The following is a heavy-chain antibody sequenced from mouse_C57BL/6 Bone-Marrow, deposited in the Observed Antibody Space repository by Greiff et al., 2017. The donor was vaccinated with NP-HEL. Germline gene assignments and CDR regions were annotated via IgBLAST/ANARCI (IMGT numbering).Heavy chain of an antibody. CDR1: GYTFTSYW. D-gene: IGHD1-1*01. CDR2: IDPSDSYT. J-gene: IGHJ3*01. CDR3: ARKKGTYYYGSSWFAY. V-gene: IGHV1-50*01. Sequence: VQLQQSGAELVKPGASVKLSCKASGYTFTSYWMQWVKQRPGQGLEWIGEIDPSDSYTNYNQKFKGKATLTVDTSSSTAYMQLSGLTSEDSAVYYCARKKGTYYYGSSWFAYWGQGTLVTVSA.